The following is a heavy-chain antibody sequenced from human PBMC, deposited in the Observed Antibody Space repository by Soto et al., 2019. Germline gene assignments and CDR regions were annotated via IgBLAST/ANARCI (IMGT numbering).Heavy chain of an antibody. CDR3: AKEGGRYYYYIDV. CDR1: GFTFDDYA. CDR2: ISWNSGSI. Sequence: PGGSLRLSCAASGFTFDDYAMHWVRQAPGKGLEWVSRISWNSGSIGYADSVKGRFTISRDNAKNSLYLQMNSLRTEDTALYYCAKEGGRYYYYIDVWGKGTTVTVSS. D-gene: IGHD1-26*01. J-gene: IGHJ6*03. V-gene: IGHV3-9*01.